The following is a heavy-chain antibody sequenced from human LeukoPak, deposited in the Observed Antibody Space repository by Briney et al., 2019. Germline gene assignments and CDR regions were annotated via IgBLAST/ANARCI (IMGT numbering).Heavy chain of an antibody. CDR2: ISGSGGST. Sequence: HPGGSLRLSCAASGFTFSTYAMSWVRQAPGKGLEWVSAISGSGGSTYYADSVKDRFTISRDNSKNTLYLQMNSLRAEDTALYYCAKDAKRNYDFWDRFDYWGQGTLVTVSS. CDR3: AKDAKRNYDFWDRFDY. V-gene: IGHV3-23*01. CDR1: GFTFSTYA. J-gene: IGHJ4*02. D-gene: IGHD3-3*01.